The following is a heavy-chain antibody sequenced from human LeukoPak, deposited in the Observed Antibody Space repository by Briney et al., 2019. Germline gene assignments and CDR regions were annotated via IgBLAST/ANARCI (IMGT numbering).Heavy chain of an antibody. V-gene: IGHV3-30*18. Sequence: PGGSLRLSCAASGFTFSSYGMHWVRQAPGKGLEWVSVISYDGSNKYYADSVKGRFTISRDNSKNTLYLQMNSLRAEDTAVYYCAKDTRPRYCSSTSCYRLGYWGQGTLVTVSS. D-gene: IGHD2-2*01. CDR2: ISYDGSNK. CDR3: AKDTRPRYCSSTSCYRLGY. CDR1: GFTFSSYG. J-gene: IGHJ4*02.